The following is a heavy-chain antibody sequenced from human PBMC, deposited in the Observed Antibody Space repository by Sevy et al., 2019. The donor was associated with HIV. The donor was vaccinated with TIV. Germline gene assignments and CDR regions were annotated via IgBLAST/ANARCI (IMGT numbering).Heavy chain of an antibody. CDR2: IYPGDSDT. V-gene: IGHV5-51*01. CDR3: ARGASGTLPSYYYYPMDV. J-gene: IGHJ6*02. Sequence: GESLKISCKGSGYRFTDYWIVWVRQMPGKGLEWMGIIYPGDSDTTYSPSFQGQVTISVDKSISTAYLQWRSLKASDTAIFYCARGASGTLPSYYYYPMDVWGQGTTVTVSS. CDR1: GYRFTDYW. D-gene: IGHD1-1*01.